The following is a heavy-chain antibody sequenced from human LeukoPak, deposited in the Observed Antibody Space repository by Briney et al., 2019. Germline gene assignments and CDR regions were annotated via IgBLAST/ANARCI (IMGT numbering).Heavy chain of an antibody. CDR3: ARDRRTQRVAGFDY. V-gene: IGHV3-7*01. Sequence: PGGSLRLSCAASGFTFSSYWMSWVRQAPGKGLEWVANIKQDGSEKYYVDSVKGRFTISRDNAKNSLYLQMNSLRAEDTAVYYCARDRRTQRVAGFDYWGQGTLVTVSS. CDR1: GFTFSSYW. D-gene: IGHD6-19*01. CDR2: IKQDGSEK. J-gene: IGHJ4*02.